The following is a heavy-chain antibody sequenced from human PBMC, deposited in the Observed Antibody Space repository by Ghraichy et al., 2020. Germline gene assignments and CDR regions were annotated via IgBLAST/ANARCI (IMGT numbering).Heavy chain of an antibody. V-gene: IGHV4-59*01. J-gene: IGHJ5*02. D-gene: IGHD3-22*01. CDR2: VWHTGNT. CDR3: AKFVQPYGSNLHYLDH. CDR1: GDSISPNC. Sequence: SETLSLTCSVSGDSISPNCWSWIRQPPGKGLEWIGYVWHTGNTHYNPSLQSRVTISLDTSKNQFSLNLISVTAADTAVYFCAKFVQPYGSNLHYLDHWGRGALVAVSS.